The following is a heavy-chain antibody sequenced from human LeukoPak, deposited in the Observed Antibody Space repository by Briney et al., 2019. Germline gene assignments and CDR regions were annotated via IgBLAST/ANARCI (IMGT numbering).Heavy chain of an antibody. V-gene: IGHV1-69*13. CDR3: ARGFCTNGVCP. CDR2: IIPIFGTA. Sequence: SVKVSCKASGYTFTSYDINWVRQAPGQGLEWMGGIIPIFGTANYAQKFQGRVTITADESTSTAYMELSSLRSEDTAVYYCARGFCTNGVCPWGQGTLVTVSS. J-gene: IGHJ5*02. CDR1: GYTFTSYD. D-gene: IGHD2-8*01.